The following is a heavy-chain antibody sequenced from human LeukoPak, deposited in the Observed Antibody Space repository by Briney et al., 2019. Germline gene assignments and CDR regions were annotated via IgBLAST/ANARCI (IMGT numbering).Heavy chain of an antibody. D-gene: IGHD1-1*01. V-gene: IGHV1-2*02. J-gene: IGHJ4*02. Sequence: ASVKVSCKASGYTFTGYYMHWVRQAPGQGLEWMGWINPNSGGTNYAQKFQGRVTMTRDTSISTAYMELSRLRSEDTAVYYCARRDSTTGTQEEGLFDYWGQGTLVTVSS. CDR3: ARRDSTTGTQEEGLFDY. CDR1: GYTFTGYY. CDR2: INPNSGGT.